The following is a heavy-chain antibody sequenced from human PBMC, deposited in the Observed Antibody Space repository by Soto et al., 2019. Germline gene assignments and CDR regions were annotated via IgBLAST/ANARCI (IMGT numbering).Heavy chain of an antibody. Sequence: SETLSLTCTVSGGSVNTYNLFWAWVRQPPGKGLEWIASIHYGGNAYYSPSLTTRVTISRDTSKNRVSLELRSVTAADTAVYYCARVRRGSSGYAYWGQGTLVTVSS. J-gene: IGHJ4*02. D-gene: IGHD3-22*01. CDR2: IHYGGNA. CDR3: ARVRRGSSGYAY. CDR1: GGSVNTYNLF. V-gene: IGHV4-39*01.